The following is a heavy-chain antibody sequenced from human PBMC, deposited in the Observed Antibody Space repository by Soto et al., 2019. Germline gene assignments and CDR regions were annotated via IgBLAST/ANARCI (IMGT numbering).Heavy chain of an antibody. V-gene: IGHV3-33*01. Sequence: QVQLVESGGGVVQPGRSLRLSCAASGFIFSSYGMHWVRQAPGKGLEWVGVIWHDGSNKYYGDSVKGRFTISRDNSKNTLYLQMNSLRAEDTAVYYCARDGSAYYLGYWGQGTLVTVSS. CDR2: IWHDGSNK. D-gene: IGHD6-25*01. CDR3: ARDGSAYYLGY. J-gene: IGHJ4*02. CDR1: GFIFSSYG.